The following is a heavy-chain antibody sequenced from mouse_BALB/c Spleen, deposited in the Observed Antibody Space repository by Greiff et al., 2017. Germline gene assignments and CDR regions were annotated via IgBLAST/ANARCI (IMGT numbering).Heavy chain of an antibody. V-gene: IGHV1S135*01. CDR2: IDPYNGGT. CDR1: GYSFTGYN. J-gene: IGHJ4*01. Sequence: VQLKESGPELGKPGASVKISCKASGYSFTGYNMYWVKQSHRKSLEWIGYIDPYNGGTSSNQNSKGKATLTVDKSSSTAYMHLNSLTSDDSAIYYCARNNWGSCAMDYWGQGTSVTVSS. CDR3: ARNNWGSCAMDY. D-gene: IGHD4-1*02.